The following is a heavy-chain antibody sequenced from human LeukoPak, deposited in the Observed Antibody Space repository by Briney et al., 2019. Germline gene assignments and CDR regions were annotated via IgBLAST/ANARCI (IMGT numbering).Heavy chain of an antibody. Sequence: VASVKVSCKASGYTFTSYGISWVRQAPGQGLEWMGWISAYNGNTNYAQKLQGRVTMTTDTSTSTAYMELRSLRSDDTAVYYCARDAPLVSVGGWLPYFDYWGQGTLVTVSS. V-gene: IGHV1-18*01. CDR2: ISAYNGNT. J-gene: IGHJ4*02. CDR1: GYTFTSYG. CDR3: ARDAPLVSVGGWLPYFDY. D-gene: IGHD6-19*01.